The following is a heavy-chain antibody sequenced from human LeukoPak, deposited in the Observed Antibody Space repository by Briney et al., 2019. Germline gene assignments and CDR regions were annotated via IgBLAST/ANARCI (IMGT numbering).Heavy chain of an antibody. Sequence: SETLSLACTVSGGSISSYYWSWIRQPPGKGLEWIGYIYYSGSTNYNPSLKSRVTISVDTSKNQFSLKLSSVTAADTAVYYCASGRTVNYYYGMDVWGKGTTVTVSS. CDR1: GGSISSYY. V-gene: IGHV4-59*01. J-gene: IGHJ6*04. CDR2: IYYSGST. D-gene: IGHD4-17*01. CDR3: ASGRTVNYYYGMDV.